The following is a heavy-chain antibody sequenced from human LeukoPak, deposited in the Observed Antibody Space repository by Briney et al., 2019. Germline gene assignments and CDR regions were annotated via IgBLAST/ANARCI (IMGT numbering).Heavy chain of an antibody. D-gene: IGHD3-10*01. CDR1: GGSFSGYY. CDR3: ARAHYYGSGILWFDP. Sequence: SETLSLTCAVYGGSFSGYYWSWIRQPPGKGLEWIGEINHSGGTNYNPSLKSRVTISVDTSKNQFSLKLSSVTDADTAVYYCARAHYYGSGILWFDPWGQGTLVTVSS. V-gene: IGHV4-34*01. J-gene: IGHJ5*02. CDR2: INHSGGT.